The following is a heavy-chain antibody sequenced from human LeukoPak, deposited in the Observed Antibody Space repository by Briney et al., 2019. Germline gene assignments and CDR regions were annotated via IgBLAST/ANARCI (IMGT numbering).Heavy chain of an antibody. CDR1: GGSISNNY. J-gene: IGHJ4*02. D-gene: IGHD3-22*01. CDR2: IYYSGST. CDR3: ARGGSAYSLDY. Sequence: SETLSLTCTVSGGSISNNYWSWIRQPPGKGLEWIGYIYYSGSTNYNPSLKSRVLISVDTSRNQFSLKLTSVTAADTAVYYCARGGSAYSLDYWGQGTLVTISS. V-gene: IGHV4-59*08.